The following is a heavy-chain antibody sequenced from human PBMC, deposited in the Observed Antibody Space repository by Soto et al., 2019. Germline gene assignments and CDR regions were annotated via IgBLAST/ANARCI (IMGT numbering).Heavy chain of an antibody. CDR1: GGTFSSYA. Sequence: SVKVSCKASGGTFSSYAISWVRQAPGQGLEWMGGIIPIFGTANYAQKFQGRVTITADESTSTAYMELSSLRSEDTAVYYCARGGSHPSYFDYWGQGTLVTVSS. V-gene: IGHV1-69*13. CDR2: IIPIFGTA. D-gene: IGHD1-26*01. CDR3: ARGGSHPSYFDY. J-gene: IGHJ4*02.